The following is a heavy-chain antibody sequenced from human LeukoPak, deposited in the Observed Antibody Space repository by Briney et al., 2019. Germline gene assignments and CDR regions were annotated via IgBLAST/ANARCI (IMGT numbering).Heavy chain of an antibody. CDR2: ISGSGGST. J-gene: IGHJ4*02. CDR1: GFTFSSYA. D-gene: IGHD2-2*01. CDR3: AKSGLGYCSSTSCYPDY. V-gene: IGHV3-23*01. Sequence: GGSLRLSCAAYGFTFSSYAMSWVRQAPGKGLEWVSAISGSGGSTYYADSVKGRFTISRDNSKNTLYLQMNSLRAEDTAVYYCAKSGLGYCSSTSCYPDYWGQGTLVTVSS.